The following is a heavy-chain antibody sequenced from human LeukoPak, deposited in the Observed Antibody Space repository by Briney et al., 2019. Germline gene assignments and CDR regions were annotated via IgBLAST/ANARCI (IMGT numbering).Heavy chain of an antibody. Sequence: ASVKVSCKAPGYTFTGYYMHWVRQAPGQGLEWMGWINPNSGGTNYAQKFQGRVTMTRDTSISTAYMELSRLRSDDTAVYYCARGGVVVVPAPTPKWFDPWGQGTLVTVSS. CDR2: INPNSGGT. CDR1: GYTFTGYY. D-gene: IGHD2-2*01. CDR3: ARGGVVVVPAPTPKWFDP. V-gene: IGHV1-2*02. J-gene: IGHJ5*02.